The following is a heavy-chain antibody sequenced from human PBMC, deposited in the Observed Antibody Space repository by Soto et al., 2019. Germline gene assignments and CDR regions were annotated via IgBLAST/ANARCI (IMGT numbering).Heavy chain of an antibody. J-gene: IGHJ4*02. D-gene: IGHD3-9*01. CDR2: IYYSGST. V-gene: IGHV4-61*01. Sequence: QVQLQESGPGLVKPSETLSLTCTVSGGSVSSGSYYWSWIRQPPGKGLEWIGYIYYSGSTNYNPSLKSRVTISVDTSQNQFSLKLSSVTAADTAVYYCARNRGYYDILTGYSLFDYWGQGTLVTVSS. CDR3: ARNRGYYDILTGYSLFDY. CDR1: GGSVSSGSYY.